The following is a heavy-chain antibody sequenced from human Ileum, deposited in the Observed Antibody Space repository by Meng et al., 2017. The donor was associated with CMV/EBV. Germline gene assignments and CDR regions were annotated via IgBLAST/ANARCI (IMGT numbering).Heavy chain of an antibody. D-gene: IGHD7-27*01. CDR3: ARDSSLLGLEGFDI. V-gene: IGHV4-4*08. CDR1: GGSFSSYY. CDR2: VYSSGST. Sequence: GSLRLSCTVSGGSFSSYYWSWIRQPSGKGLEWIGQVYSSGSTKYDPTNYNPSLKSRVTISVDTSTKQFSLKLRSVTAADTAVYFCARDSSLLGLEGFDIWGQGTAVTVSS. J-gene: IGHJ3*02.